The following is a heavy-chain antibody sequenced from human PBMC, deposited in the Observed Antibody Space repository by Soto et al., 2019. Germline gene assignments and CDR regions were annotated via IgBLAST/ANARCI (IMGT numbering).Heavy chain of an antibody. V-gene: IGHV2-70*01. J-gene: IGHJ4*02. CDR1: GFSLSTSAMC. Sequence: GRPVVNATQTLTLTCTFSGFSLSTSAMCVSWLRQPPGKALEWLALIDWDDDKYYSTSLRTRLTISKDTSKNQVVLTMTNMDPVDTATYYCARIQGTRMAPTDYWGQGTLVTVSS. D-gene: IGHD5-12*01. CDR3: ARIQGTRMAPTDY. CDR2: IDWDDDK.